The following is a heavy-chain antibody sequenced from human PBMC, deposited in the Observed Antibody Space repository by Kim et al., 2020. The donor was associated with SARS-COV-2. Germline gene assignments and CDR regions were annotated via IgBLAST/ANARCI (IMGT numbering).Heavy chain of an antibody. Sequence: GGSLRLSCAASGFTFSNAWMSWVRQAPGKGLEWVGRIKSKTDGGTTDYAAPVKGRFTIARDDSKNTLYLQMNSLKTEDTAVYYCTPLVYATITVEPVEIFDYWGQGTLVTVSS. CDR1: GFTFSNAW. D-gene: IGHD2-8*01. J-gene: IGHJ4*02. V-gene: IGHV3-15*01. CDR3: TPLVYATITVEPVEIFDY. CDR2: IKSKTDGGTT.